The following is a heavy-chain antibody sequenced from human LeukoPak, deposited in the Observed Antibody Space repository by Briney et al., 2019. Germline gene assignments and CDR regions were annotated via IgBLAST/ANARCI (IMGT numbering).Heavy chain of an antibody. CDR2: SYSVGSS. V-gene: IGHV3-53*01. CDR3: AREEHYRRYFAL. Sequence: GGSLRLSGAASGFTVSSNYMSWVRHAPGKGVDWVSVSYSVGSSYYADSVKGRFTISRDNSKNTLYPQMNTLRPEDPAVYFCAREEHYRRYFALLGRGTIVTVSS. CDR1: GFTVSSNY. D-gene: IGHD3-16*02. J-gene: IGHJ2*01.